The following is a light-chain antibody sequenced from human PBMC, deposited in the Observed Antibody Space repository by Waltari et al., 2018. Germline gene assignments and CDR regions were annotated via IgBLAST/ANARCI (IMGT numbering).Light chain of an antibody. CDR3: QQYRSPPWT. CDR2: DTS. CDR1: QSLASNS. J-gene: IGKJ1*01. V-gene: IGKV3-20*01. Sequence: DIVLTQSPGTLSSSPGERATLSCRASQSLASNSLAWYHQKPGQPPRLLIYDTSSRATGIPDRFSGSGSETDFTLTISGLEPEDLAVYYCQQYRSPPWTFGQGTKVEIK.